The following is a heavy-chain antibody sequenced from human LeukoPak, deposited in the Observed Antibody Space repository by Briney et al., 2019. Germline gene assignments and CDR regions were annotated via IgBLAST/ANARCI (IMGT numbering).Heavy chain of an antibody. Sequence: GGSLRLSCAASEVTVSNAWMSWVRQAPGKGLEWVGRISAGGTTDYAAPVKGGFTVSRDESKNTLYLQMNSLKTEDTAVYYCTTAPTRNWLPYFEYWGLGTLVTVSS. CDR3: TTAPTRNWLPYFEY. CDR1: EVTVSNAW. J-gene: IGHJ4*02. V-gene: IGHV3-15*01. D-gene: IGHD5-12*01. CDR2: ISAGGTT.